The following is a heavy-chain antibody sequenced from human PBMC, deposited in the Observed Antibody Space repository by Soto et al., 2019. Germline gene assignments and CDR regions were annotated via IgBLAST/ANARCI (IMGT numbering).Heavy chain of an antibody. D-gene: IGHD1-1*01. V-gene: IGHV4-4*07. Sequence: SEPLSLTCTVSGASISGFYWSWIRNSAGKGLEWIGRIYATGTTDYNPSLKSRVMMSVDTSKKQFSLKLRSVTAADTAVYYCVRDGTKTLRDWFDPWGQGISVTVSS. J-gene: IGHJ5*02. CDR2: IYATGTT. CDR3: VRDGTKTLRDWFDP. CDR1: GASISGFY.